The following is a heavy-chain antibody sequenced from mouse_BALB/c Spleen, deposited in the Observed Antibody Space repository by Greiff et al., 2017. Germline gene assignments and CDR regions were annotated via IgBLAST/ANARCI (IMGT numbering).Heavy chain of an antibody. CDR3: ARKGIYYGNYVLFDY. V-gene: IGHV1-69*02. CDR1: GYTFTSYW. J-gene: IGHJ2*01. CDR2: IDPSDSYT. D-gene: IGHD2-1*01. Sequence: QVQLQQPGAELVKPGASVKLSCKASGYTFTSYWMHWVKQRPGQGLEWIGEIDPSDSYTNYNQKFKGKATLTVDKSSSTAYMQLSSLTSEDSAVYYCARKGIYYGNYVLFDYWGQGTTLTVSS.